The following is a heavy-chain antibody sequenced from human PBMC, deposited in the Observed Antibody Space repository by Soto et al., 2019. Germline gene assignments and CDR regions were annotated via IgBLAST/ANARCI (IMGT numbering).Heavy chain of an antibody. D-gene: IGHD6-19*01. V-gene: IGHV3-48*01. CDR2: ISAGSSTI. CDR1: GFTFSSYS. J-gene: IGHJ4*02. CDR3: ARGDSSGWYSHY. Sequence: EVQLVESGGGLVQPGGSLRLSYAASGFTFSSYSMNWVRQAPGKGLEWVSYISAGSSTIYYADSVKGRFTISRDNAKNSLYLQMNSLRAEDTAVYYCARGDSSGWYSHYWGQGTLVTVSS.